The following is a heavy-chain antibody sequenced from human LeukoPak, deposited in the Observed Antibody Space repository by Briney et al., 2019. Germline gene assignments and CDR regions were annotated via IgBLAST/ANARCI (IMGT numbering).Heavy chain of an antibody. CDR3: ARDYGSSGYFFDY. Sequence: PGGSLRLSCAASGFTFSSYAMHWVRQAPGKGLEYVSAISSSGGSTYYANSVKGRFTISRDNSKNTLYLRMGSLRAEDMAVYYCARDYGSSGYFFDYWGQGTLVTVSS. J-gene: IGHJ4*02. D-gene: IGHD3-22*01. CDR2: ISSSGGST. CDR1: GFTFSSYA. V-gene: IGHV3-64*01.